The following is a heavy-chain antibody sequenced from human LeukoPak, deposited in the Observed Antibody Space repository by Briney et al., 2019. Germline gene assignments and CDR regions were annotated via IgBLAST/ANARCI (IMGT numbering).Heavy chain of an antibody. D-gene: IGHD2-8*01. J-gene: IGHJ4*02. CDR1: GFTFSSSW. CDR2: MIQDVSEK. CDR3: AKEERGGFCTNGVCYPGDY. Sequence: GGSLRLSCAASGFTFSSSWMSWVRQAPGKGLEWVANMIQDVSEKYYVDSVKGRFTISRDNAKNSLYLQMNSLRAEDTAVYYCAKEERGGFCTNGVCYPGDYWGQGTLVTVSS. V-gene: IGHV3-7*01.